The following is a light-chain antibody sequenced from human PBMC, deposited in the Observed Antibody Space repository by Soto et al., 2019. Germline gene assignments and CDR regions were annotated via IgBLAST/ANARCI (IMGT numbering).Light chain of an antibody. CDR3: QQSYSTPWT. Sequence: DMQMTQSPSSLSASVEDRVTITCRASQSISTYLNWYQQKPGKAPKFLIYGTSNLQSGVPSRFSGSGSGTDFTLTISSLQPEDFATYYCQQSYSTPWTFGQGTKVDIK. V-gene: IGKV1-39*01. CDR2: GTS. CDR1: QSISTY. J-gene: IGKJ1*01.